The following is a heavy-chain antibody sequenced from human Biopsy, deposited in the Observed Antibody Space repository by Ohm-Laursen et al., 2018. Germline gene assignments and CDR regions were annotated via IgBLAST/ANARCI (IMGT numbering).Heavy chain of an antibody. CDR2: LYNTGGT. V-gene: IGHV4-59*01. Sequence: SETLSLTCTVSGGSISSYQWTWIRQPPGKGLEWIGYLYNTGGTNYNPSLKSRVTISVDMSKNQFSLKLRSVTAADTAVYYCAREAAIIDPPTRAFDYWGQGTLVTVSS. CDR3: AREAAIIDPPTRAFDY. J-gene: IGHJ4*02. CDR1: GGSISSYQ. D-gene: IGHD6-25*01.